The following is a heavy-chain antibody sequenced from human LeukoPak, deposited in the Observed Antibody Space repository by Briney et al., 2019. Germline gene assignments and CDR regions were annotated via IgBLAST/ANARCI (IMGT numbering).Heavy chain of an antibody. J-gene: IGHJ4*02. CDR1: GFTFSGSA. CDR2: IRYDGSKK. Sequence: GGSLRLSCAASGFTFSGSALHCVRQAPGKGLEWVAFIRYDGSKKYADSVKGRFTISRDNSKNTLYLQMNSLRAEDTAVYYCAKDWRAYCGADCYSYFDYWGQGTLVTVSS. D-gene: IGHD2-21*02. CDR3: AKDWRAYCGADCYSYFDY. V-gene: IGHV3-30*02.